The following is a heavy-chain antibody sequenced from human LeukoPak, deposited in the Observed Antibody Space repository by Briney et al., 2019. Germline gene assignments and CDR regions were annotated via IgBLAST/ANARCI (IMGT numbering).Heavy chain of an antibody. Sequence: ASVKVSCKASGYTITSYAIHWVRQAPGQRLEWMGWINGDNGNTKYSQKFQGRVTITEDASASTAYMELSSLRSEDTAVFYCARSGSSRWHGDHYYFDYWGQGTLVTVSS. CDR1: GYTITSYA. V-gene: IGHV1-3*01. CDR3: ARSGSSRWHGDHYYFDY. J-gene: IGHJ4*02. CDR2: INGDNGNT. D-gene: IGHD6-13*01.